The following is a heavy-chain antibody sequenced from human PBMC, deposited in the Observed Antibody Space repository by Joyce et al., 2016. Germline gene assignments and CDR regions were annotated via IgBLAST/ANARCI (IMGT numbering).Heavy chain of an antibody. V-gene: IGHV3-48*04. J-gene: IGHJ4*02. D-gene: IGHD1-14*01. Sequence: EVQLVESGGGLVQPGGSLRLPCAASGFTFSSYDMNWVRQAPGRGLEWISYITYRSGTIYYADSVKGRFTISRDNAKNSLYLQMNNLRAEDTAVYYCARVTLTADDYWGQGTLVTVSS. CDR2: ITYRSGTI. CDR1: GFTFSSYD. CDR3: ARVTLTADDY.